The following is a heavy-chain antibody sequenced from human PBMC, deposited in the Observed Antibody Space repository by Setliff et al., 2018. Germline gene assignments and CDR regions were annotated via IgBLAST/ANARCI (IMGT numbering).Heavy chain of an antibody. Sequence: PSETLSLTCTVSGGSISSSYWSWIRQPPGKGLEWIGYIHISGSTNYNPSLKSRVTISVDTSKNQFSLKLTSVTAADTAVYYCARSLGSGSYYNSRPFYSDYWGQGTLVTVSS. D-gene: IGHD3-10*01. CDR3: ARSLGSGSYYNSRPFYSDY. CDR2: IHISGST. CDR1: GGSISSSY. J-gene: IGHJ4*02. V-gene: IGHV4-4*08.